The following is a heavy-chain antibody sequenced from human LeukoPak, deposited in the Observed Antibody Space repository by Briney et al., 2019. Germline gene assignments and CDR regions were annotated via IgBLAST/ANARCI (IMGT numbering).Heavy chain of an antibody. D-gene: IGHD6-19*01. V-gene: IGHV4-34*01. CDR3: ARGPSVAGYY. Sequence: PSETLSLTCAVYGGSFSGYYWSWIRQPPGKGLEWIGEINHSGSTNYNPSLKSRVTISVDTSKNQFSLKLSSVTAADTAVYHCARGPSVAGYYWGQGTLVTVSS. J-gene: IGHJ4*02. CDR2: INHSGST. CDR1: GGSFSGYY.